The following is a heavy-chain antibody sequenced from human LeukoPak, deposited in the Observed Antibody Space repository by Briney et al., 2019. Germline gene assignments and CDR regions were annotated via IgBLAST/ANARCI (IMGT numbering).Heavy chain of an antibody. CDR3: TRDFDFSSAI. CDR1: GLTFSSHW. D-gene: IGHD3-3*01. J-gene: IGHJ4*02. Sequence: GGSLRLSCAASGLTFSSHWMHWVCQAPGKGLVWVSRISPDGSTTGHADSVKGRFTTSRDNAKNTLFLQMNSLRAEDTAVYYCTRDFDFSSAIWGQGTLVTVSS. CDR2: ISPDGSTT. V-gene: IGHV3-74*01.